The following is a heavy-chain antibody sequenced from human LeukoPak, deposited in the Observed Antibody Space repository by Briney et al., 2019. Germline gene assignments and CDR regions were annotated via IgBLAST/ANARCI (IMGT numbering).Heavy chain of an antibody. Sequence: NPSETLSLTCTVSGGPISSGGYYWSWIRQPPGKGLEWIGYIYHSGSTYYNPSLKSRLTISVDTSKKQFSLKLTSVTAADTAVYYCARHPTHYGDYGGAAFDIWGQGTMVTVSS. V-gene: IGHV4-61*08. D-gene: IGHD4-17*01. CDR3: ARHPTHYGDYGGAAFDI. CDR1: GGPISSGGYY. J-gene: IGHJ3*02. CDR2: IYHSGST.